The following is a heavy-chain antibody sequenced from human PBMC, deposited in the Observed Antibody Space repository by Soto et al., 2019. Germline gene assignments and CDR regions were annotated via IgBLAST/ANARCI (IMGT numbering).Heavy chain of an antibody. CDR2: ISYDGSNK. J-gene: IGHJ3*02. V-gene: IGHV3-30-3*01. D-gene: IGHD3-3*01. Sequence: PGGSLRPPCAASGFTFSSYAMHWVRQAPGKGLEWVAVISYDGSNKYYADSVKGGFTISRDNSKNTLYLQMNSLRAEDTAVYYCARDYLRCLEWSHAFDIWGQGTMVTVSS. CDR1: GFTFSSYA. CDR3: ARDYLRCLEWSHAFDI.